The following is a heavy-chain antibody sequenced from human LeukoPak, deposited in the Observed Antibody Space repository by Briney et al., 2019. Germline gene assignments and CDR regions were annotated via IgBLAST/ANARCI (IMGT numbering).Heavy chain of an antibody. CDR1: GYTFTSYA. V-gene: IGHV1-3*01. Sequence: GASVKVSCKASGYTFTSYAMHWVRQAPGQRLEWMGWINAGNGNTKYSQKFQGRVTITRDTSASTAYMELSSLRSEDTAVYYCARVRNQIPNHNWFDPWGQGTLSPSPQ. J-gene: IGHJ5*02. CDR2: INAGNGNT. CDR3: ARVRNQIPNHNWFDP.